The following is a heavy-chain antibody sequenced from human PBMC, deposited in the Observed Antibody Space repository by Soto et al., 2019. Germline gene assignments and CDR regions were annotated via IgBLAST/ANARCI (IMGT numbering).Heavy chain of an antibody. J-gene: IGHJ4*02. CDR2: IYYSGST. D-gene: IGHD2-21*01. CDR1: GGSISSYY. CDR3: ARQRGVRILLDY. V-gene: IGHV4-59*08. Sequence: SETLSLTCTVSGGSISSYYWSWIRQPPGKGLEWIGYIYYSGSTNYNPSLKSRVTISVDTSKNQFSLKLSSVTAADTAVYYCARQRGVRILLDYWGQGTLVTVSS.